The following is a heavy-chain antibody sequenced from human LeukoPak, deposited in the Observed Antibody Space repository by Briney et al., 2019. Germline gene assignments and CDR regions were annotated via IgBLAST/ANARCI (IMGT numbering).Heavy chain of an antibody. CDR3: ARAEYSSSSYY. CDR1: GGTFSSYA. Sequence: ASVKVSCKASGGTFSSYAISWVRQAPGQGLEWMGGISAYNGNTNYAQKLQGRVTMTTDTSTSTAYMELRSLRSDDTAVYYCARAEYSSSSYYWGQGTLVTVSS. CDR2: ISAYNGNT. J-gene: IGHJ4*02. V-gene: IGHV1-18*01. D-gene: IGHD6-6*01.